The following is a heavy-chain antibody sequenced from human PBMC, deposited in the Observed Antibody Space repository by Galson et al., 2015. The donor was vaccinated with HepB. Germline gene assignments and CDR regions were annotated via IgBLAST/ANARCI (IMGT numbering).Heavy chain of an antibody. Sequence: SETLSLTCAVYGGSFSGYYWSWIRQPPGKGLEWIGEINHSGSTNYNPSLKSRVAISVDTSKNQFSLKLSSVTAADTAVYYCARGPQWELPYYYGMDVWGQGTTVTVSS. CDR3: ARGPQWELPYYYGMDV. CDR1: GGSFSGYY. D-gene: IGHD1-26*01. CDR2: INHSGST. J-gene: IGHJ6*02. V-gene: IGHV4-34*01.